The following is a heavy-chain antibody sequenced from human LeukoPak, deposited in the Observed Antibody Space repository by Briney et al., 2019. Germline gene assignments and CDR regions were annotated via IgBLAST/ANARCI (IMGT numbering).Heavy chain of an antibody. Sequence: GRSLRLSCAASGFTFSGYGMHWVRQAPGKGLEWVAVIWYDGSNKYYADSVKSRFTISRDNSKNTLYLQMNSLRAEGTAVYYCAKDPSYCSSTSCSGYMDVWGKGTTVTVSS. D-gene: IGHD2-2*01. CDR3: AKDPSYCSSTSCSGYMDV. J-gene: IGHJ6*03. V-gene: IGHV3-33*06. CDR2: IWYDGSNK. CDR1: GFTFSGYG.